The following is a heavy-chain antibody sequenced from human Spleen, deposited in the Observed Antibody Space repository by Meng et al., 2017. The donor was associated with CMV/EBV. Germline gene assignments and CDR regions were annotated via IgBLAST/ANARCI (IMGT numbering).Heavy chain of an antibody. CDR2: ISGSGTTT. Sequence: GESLKISCAASGFTFSSYAMSWVRQAPGKGLQWVSGISGSGTTTYYADSVKGRFTISRDNSTNTLYLQMNSLRAEDTAVYYCARVAYDFWSGHYSRFWGQGTLVTVSS. J-gene: IGHJ4*02. CDR3: ARVAYDFWSGHYSRF. D-gene: IGHD3-3*01. V-gene: IGHV3-23*01. CDR1: GFTFSSYA.